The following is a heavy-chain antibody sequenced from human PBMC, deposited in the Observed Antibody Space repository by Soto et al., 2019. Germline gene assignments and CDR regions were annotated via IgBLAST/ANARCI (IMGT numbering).Heavy chain of an antibody. CDR2: ISSSSGTI. D-gene: IGHD2-2*01. J-gene: IGHJ6*03. CDR3: ARALKQGSTTRIGMDV. CDR1: GFTFSDYN. Sequence: EVQLVESGGGLVQPGGSLRLSCTASGFTFSDYNMNWVRHAPGKGLEWVSYISSSSGTIHYADSVKGRFTISRDNAKSSLFLHMNSLRAEDTAVYSCARALKQGSTTRIGMDVWGKGTTVTVSS. V-gene: IGHV3-48*01.